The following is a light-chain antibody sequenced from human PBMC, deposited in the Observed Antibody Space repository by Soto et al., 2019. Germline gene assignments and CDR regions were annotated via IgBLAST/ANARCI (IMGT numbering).Light chain of an antibody. CDR3: CSYVGASIYV. Sequence: QSVLTQPASVSGSPAQSITISCTGTSSDVGGYNYVSWYQHHPGKAPKLIIYEVSYRPSGVSNRFSGSTSGSTASLTISGLQTEDEADYYCCSYVGASIYVFGTGTKVTVL. CDR2: EVS. V-gene: IGLV2-14*01. J-gene: IGLJ1*01. CDR1: SSDVGGYNY.